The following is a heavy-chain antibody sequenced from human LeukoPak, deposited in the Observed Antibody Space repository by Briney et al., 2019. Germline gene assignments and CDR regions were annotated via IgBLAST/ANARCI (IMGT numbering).Heavy chain of an antibody. V-gene: IGHV4-4*02. CDR1: GGSIDSTNY. J-gene: IGHJ4*02. CDR2: IAHVGTR. CDR3: PRENRPFCPFAF. Sequence: SETLSLTCGVSGGSIDSTNYCSWVRQAPGRGLEWFGEIAHVGTRNYISSLRSRLAMSFARATNYFPLSLTAVTAADTALYYCPRENRPFCPFAFWGRGVLVTVSS. D-gene: IGHD2/OR15-2a*01.